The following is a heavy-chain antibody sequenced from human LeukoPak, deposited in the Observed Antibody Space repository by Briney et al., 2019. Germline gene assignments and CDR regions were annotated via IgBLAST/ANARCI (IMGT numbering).Heavy chain of an antibody. CDR1: GFTFSSYG. CDR3: AKDPTGYYYDSSGYLLPDY. D-gene: IGHD3-22*01. Sequence: PGGSLRLSCAASGFTFSSYGMHWVRQAPGKGLERVAFIRYDGSNKYYADSVKGRFTISRDNSKNTLYLQMNSLRAEDTAVYYCAKDPTGYYYDSSGYLLPDYWGQGTLVTVTS. CDR2: IRYDGSNK. V-gene: IGHV3-30*02. J-gene: IGHJ4*02.